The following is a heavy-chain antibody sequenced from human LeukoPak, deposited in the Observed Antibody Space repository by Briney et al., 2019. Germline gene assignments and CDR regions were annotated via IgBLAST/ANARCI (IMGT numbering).Heavy chain of an antibody. D-gene: IGHD3-9*01. J-gene: IGHJ4*02. CDR2: IYSSGST. Sequence: GGSLRLSCAASGFSVSGNYMTWVRQAPGKGLEWVSVIYSSGSTFYADSVKDRFTISRDNSKNTLYLQMNSLRAEDTAVYYCARGNYDILTGYLYYDYWGQGTLVTVSS. CDR3: ARGNYDILTGYLYYDY. V-gene: IGHV3-53*01. CDR1: GFSVSGNY.